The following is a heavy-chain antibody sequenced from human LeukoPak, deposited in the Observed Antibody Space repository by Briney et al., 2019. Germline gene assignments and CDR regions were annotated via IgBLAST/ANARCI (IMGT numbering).Heavy chain of an antibody. D-gene: IGHD3-10*01. Sequence: SETLSLTCTVSGGSISSYYWSWIRQPAGKGLEWIGRIYTSGSTNYNPSLKSRVTMSVDTSKNQFSLKLSSVTAADTAVYYCARDSMVRGVILPPYYYMDVWGKGTTVTISS. CDR2: IYTSGST. CDR3: ARDSMVRGVILPPYYYMDV. V-gene: IGHV4-4*07. J-gene: IGHJ6*03. CDR1: GGSISSYY.